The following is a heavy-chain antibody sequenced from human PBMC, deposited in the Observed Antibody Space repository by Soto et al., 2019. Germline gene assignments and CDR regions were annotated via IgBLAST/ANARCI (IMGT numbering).Heavy chain of an antibody. Sequence: EVQLLESGGGLVQRGGCLRLSCVACGFNFNLLALTWVRQAPGKGLECVSTMKATDGTKDYADSVKGRFTITRDSSTNTMYLQMNSLRVEDTAVYYWAKPYGPLAFDYWGQGTLVTVSS. D-gene: IGHD3-10*01. CDR2: MKATDGTK. V-gene: IGHV3-23*01. CDR3: AKPYGPLAFDY. J-gene: IGHJ4*02. CDR1: GFNFNLLA.